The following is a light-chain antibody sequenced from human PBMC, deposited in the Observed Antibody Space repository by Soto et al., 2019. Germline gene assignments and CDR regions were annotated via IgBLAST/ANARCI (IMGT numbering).Light chain of an antibody. V-gene: IGKV1-5*03. J-gene: IGKJ1*01. CDR1: QTISSW. CDR2: KAS. Sequence: DIQMTQSPSTLSGSVGDRVTITCRASQTISSWLAWYQQKPGKAPKLLIYKASTLKSGVPSRFSGSGSGTEFTLTISSLQPDDFATYYCQHYNAYPWTFGLGTKVEIK. CDR3: QHYNAYPWT.